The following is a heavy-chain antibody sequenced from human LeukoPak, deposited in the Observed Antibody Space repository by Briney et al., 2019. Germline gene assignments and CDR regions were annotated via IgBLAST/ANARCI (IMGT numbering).Heavy chain of an antibody. CDR3: ARDYNDILTGCFDY. J-gene: IGHJ4*02. CDR1: GASISTYY. D-gene: IGHD3-9*01. CDR2: IYTSGNT. V-gene: IGHV4-4*07. Sequence: SGPTLVNPSETLSLTCSVSGASISTYYWNWIRQSAGKGLEWIGRIYTSGNTNYNPSLKSRVTMSVDTSKNQFSLELRSVTAADTALYYCARDYNDILTGCFDYWGQGTLVTVSP.